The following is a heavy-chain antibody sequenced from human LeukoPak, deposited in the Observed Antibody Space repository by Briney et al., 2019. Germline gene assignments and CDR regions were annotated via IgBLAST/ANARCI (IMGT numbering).Heavy chain of an antibody. Sequence: QAGGSLRLSCAASGFTFSSYGMHWVRQAPGKGLEWVAVISYDGSKKYYADSVKGRFTISGDNAKNSLYLQMNSLRAEDTAVYYCARPPIVGATTCFDYWGQGTLVTVSS. J-gene: IGHJ4*02. V-gene: IGHV3-30*03. CDR1: GFTFSSYG. CDR2: ISYDGSKK. D-gene: IGHD1-26*01. CDR3: ARPPIVGATTCFDY.